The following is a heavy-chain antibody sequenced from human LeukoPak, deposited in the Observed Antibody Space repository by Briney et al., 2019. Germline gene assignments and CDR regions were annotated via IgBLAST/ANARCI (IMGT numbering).Heavy chain of an antibody. Sequence: GGSLRLSCVASAFTFSSSWVNWVRQAPGKGLEWAADMNEDGSRTSYVASAKGRFTISRDNAKNSLYLQINSLRVEDTAVYYCDYRGEWGQGILVTVSS. D-gene: IGHD3-10*01. CDR2: MNEDGSRT. J-gene: IGHJ4*02. CDR1: AFTFSSSW. CDR3: DYRGE. V-gene: IGHV3-7*05.